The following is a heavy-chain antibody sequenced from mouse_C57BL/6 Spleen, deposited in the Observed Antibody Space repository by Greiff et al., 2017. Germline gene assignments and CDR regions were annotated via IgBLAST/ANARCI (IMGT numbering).Heavy chain of an antibody. CDR1: GYTFTSYW. J-gene: IGHJ3*01. CDR2: IHPNSGST. V-gene: IGHV1-64*01. CDR3: ARGEDYDVPFAY. Sequence: VQLQQPGAELVKPGASVKLSCKASGYTFTSYWMHWVKQRPGQGLEWIGMIHPNSGSTNYNEKFKSKATLTVDKSSSTAYMQLSSLTSEDSAVYYCARGEDYDVPFAYWGQGTLVTVSA. D-gene: IGHD2-4*01.